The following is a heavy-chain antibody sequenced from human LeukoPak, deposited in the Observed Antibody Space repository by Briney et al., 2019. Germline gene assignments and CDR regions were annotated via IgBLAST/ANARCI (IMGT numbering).Heavy chain of an antibody. CDR3: ARRAGAYSHPYDY. V-gene: IGHV3-53*01. J-gene: IGHJ4*02. D-gene: IGHD4/OR15-4a*01. Sequence: GGSLRLSCAASGFAFSGSAMHWVRQAPGKGLEWVSFIYSDNTHYSDSVKGRFTISRDNSKNTLYLQMNSLRAEDTAVYYCARRAGAYSHPYDYWGQGTLVTVSS. CDR1: GFAFSGSA. CDR2: IYSDNT.